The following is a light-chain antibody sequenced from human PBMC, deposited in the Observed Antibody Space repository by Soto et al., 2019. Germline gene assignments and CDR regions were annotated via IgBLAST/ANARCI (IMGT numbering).Light chain of an antibody. Sequence: EGVMTQSPATLSVSPGERATLSCRASQSVNANLAWYQQMPGQAPRLLSQGASNRATGIPARFSGSGFGTEFILAIRSLQSEDLAVCYCQQYNTWLWTFGQGTKV. V-gene: IGKV3-15*01. J-gene: IGKJ1*01. CDR2: GAS. CDR1: QSVNAN. CDR3: QQYNTWLWT.